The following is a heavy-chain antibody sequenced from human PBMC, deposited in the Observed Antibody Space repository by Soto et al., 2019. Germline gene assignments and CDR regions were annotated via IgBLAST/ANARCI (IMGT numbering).Heavy chain of an antibody. V-gene: IGHV1-46*01. CDR2: INPSGGST. D-gene: IGHD6-19*01. Sequence: ASVKVSCKASGYTFTSYYMHWVRQAPGQGLEWMGIINPSGGSTSYAQKFQGRVTMTRATSTSTVYMELSSLRSEDTAVSYCARAAMRRLSVAFDYGGQGTLVTVSS. CDR1: GYTFTSYY. J-gene: IGHJ4*02. CDR3: ARAAMRRLSVAFDY.